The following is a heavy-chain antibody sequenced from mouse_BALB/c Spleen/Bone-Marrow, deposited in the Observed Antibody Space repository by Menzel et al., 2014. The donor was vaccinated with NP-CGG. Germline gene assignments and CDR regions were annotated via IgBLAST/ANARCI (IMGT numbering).Heavy chain of an antibody. J-gene: IGHJ3*01. CDR3: ARLGYYGGFAY. CDR1: GFDFSRYW. CDR2: INPDSSTI. V-gene: IGHV4-1*02. D-gene: IGHD2-3*01. Sequence: EVNVVESGGGLVQPGGSLKLSCAASGFDFSRYWMSWVRQAPEKGLEWIGEINPDSSTINYTPSLKDKFVISRDNAKNTLYLQMSKVRSGDTALYYCARLGYYGGFAYWGQGTLVTVSA.